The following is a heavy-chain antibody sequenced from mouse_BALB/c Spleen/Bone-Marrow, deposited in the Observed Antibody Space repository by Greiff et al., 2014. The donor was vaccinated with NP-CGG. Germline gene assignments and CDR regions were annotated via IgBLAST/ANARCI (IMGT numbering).Heavy chain of an antibody. D-gene: IGHD2-4*01. Sequence: EVQLVESGGDLVKPGGSLKLSCAASGFTFSSYGTSWVRQTPDKRLEWVATISSGGSYTYYPDSVKGRFTISRDNAKNTLYLQMSSLKSEDTAMYYCARHDYDEENFDYWGQGTTLTVSS. J-gene: IGHJ2*01. CDR3: ARHDYDEENFDY. V-gene: IGHV5-6*01. CDR2: ISSGGSYT. CDR1: GFTFSSYG.